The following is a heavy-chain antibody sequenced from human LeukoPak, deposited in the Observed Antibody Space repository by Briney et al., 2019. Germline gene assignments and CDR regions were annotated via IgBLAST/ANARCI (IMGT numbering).Heavy chain of an antibody. V-gene: IGHV4-61*02. J-gene: IGHJ1*01. CDR3: ARVEAALSLAEYFQH. CDR1: GGSISSGSYY. Sequence: PSETLSLTCTVSGGSISSGSYYWSWIRQPAGKGLEWIGRIYTSGSTNYNPSLKSRVTISVDTSKNHFSLKLSSVTAADTAVYYCARVEAALSLAEYFQHWGQGTLVTVSS. CDR2: IYTSGST. D-gene: IGHD3-3*01.